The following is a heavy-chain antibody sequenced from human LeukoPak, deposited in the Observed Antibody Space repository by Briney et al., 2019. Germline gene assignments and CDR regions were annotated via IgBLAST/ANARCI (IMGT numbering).Heavy chain of an antibody. Sequence: ASVKVSCKASGYTFTSYDINWVRQATGQGLEWMGWISAYNGNTNYAQKLQGRVTMTTDTSTSTAYMELRSLRSDDTAVYYCARDRSPITIFGVVPNWFDPWGQGTLVTVSS. CDR1: GYTFTSYD. CDR3: ARDRSPITIFGVVPNWFDP. CDR2: ISAYNGNT. J-gene: IGHJ5*02. V-gene: IGHV1-18*01. D-gene: IGHD3-3*01.